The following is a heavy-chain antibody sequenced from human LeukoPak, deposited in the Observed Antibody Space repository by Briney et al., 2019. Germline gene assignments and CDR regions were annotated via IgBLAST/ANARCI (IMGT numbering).Heavy chain of an antibody. D-gene: IGHD6-13*01. J-gene: IGHJ6*02. CDR2: INPNSGGT. CDR1: GYTFTSYY. Sequence: GASVKVSCKASGYTFTSYYMHWVRQAPGQGLEWMGWINPNSGGTNHAQKFQGRVTMTRDTSISTAYMELSRLRSDDTAVYYCAREEEGSWYGMDYYYGMDVWGQGTTVTVSS. CDR3: AREEEGSWYGMDYYYGMDV. V-gene: IGHV1-2*02.